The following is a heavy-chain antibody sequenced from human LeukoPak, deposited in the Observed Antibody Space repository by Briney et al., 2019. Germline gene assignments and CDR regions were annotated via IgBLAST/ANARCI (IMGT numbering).Heavy chain of an antibody. Sequence: PGGSLRLSCTASGFTFGDYAMSWFRQAPGKGLEWVGFIRSKAYGGTTEYAASVKGRFTISRDDSKSIAYLQMNSLKTEDTAVYYCTRDGHSSSWYWVTPYYYYGMDVWGQGTTVTVSS. CDR1: GFTFGDYA. CDR2: IRSKAYGGTT. V-gene: IGHV3-49*03. J-gene: IGHJ6*02. CDR3: TRDGHSSSWYWVTPYYYYGMDV. D-gene: IGHD6-13*01.